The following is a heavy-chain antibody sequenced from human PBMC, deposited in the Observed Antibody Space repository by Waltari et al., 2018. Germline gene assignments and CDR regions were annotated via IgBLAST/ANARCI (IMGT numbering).Heavy chain of an antibody. CDR1: GYIFTGYY. J-gene: IGHJ6*02. V-gene: IGHV1-2*02. Sequence: QVQLVQSGAEVKKPGASVKVSCKASGYIFTGYYIHWLRQAPGQGLEWMGWINPKSGGTKYAQKFQGRVTMTRDTSISTAHMELNSLRSDDTAVFFCAREGVDYGDHKGVWGLDVWGQGTTVSVS. D-gene: IGHD4-17*01. CDR2: INPKSGGT. CDR3: AREGVDYGDHKGVWGLDV.